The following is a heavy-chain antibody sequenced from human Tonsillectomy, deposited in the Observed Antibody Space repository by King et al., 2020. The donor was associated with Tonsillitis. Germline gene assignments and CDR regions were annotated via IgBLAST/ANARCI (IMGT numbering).Heavy chain of an antibody. D-gene: IGHD1-7*01. J-gene: IGHJ4*02. CDR3: ARRGGTTGPFDY. CDR2: IYYSGST. Sequence: MQLQESGPGLVKPSETLSLTCTVSGGSISSSSYFWGWIRQPPGKGLEWIGSIYYSGSTYYNPSLKSRVTISVDTSKNQFSLKVSSVTAADTAVYYCARRGGTTGPFDYWGQGTLVTVSS. CDR1: GGSISSSSYF. V-gene: IGHV4-39*01.